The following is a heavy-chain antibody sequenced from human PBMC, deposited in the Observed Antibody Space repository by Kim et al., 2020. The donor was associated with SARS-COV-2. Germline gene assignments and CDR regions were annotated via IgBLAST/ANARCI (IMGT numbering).Heavy chain of an antibody. CDR2: ITSRFIGETT. D-gene: IGHD1-7*01. Sequence: GGSLRLSCAASGFTFSSAWMSWVRLAPGKGPEWVGRITSRFIGETTYYAAPVKGRFTMSRDDSRSMLFLQMNSLKTEDTAVYYCTRENNWNYESWGQGTLVTVSS. CDR1: GFTFSSAW. J-gene: IGHJ5*02. V-gene: IGHV3-15*01. CDR3: TRENNWNYES.